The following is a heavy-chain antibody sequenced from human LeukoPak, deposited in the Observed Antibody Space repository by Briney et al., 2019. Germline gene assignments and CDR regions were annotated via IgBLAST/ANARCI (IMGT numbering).Heavy chain of an antibody. CDR2: INHSGST. D-gene: IGHD3-22*01. V-gene: IGHV4-34*01. J-gene: IGHJ3*02. Sequence: PSETLSLTCAVYGGSFSGYYWSWIRQPPGKGLEWIGEINHSGSTNYNPSLKSRVTISVDTSKNQFSLKLSSVTAADTAVYYCARGIFGSYYDIGYAFDIWGQGTMVTVSS. CDR1: GGSFSGYY. CDR3: ARGIFGSYYDIGYAFDI.